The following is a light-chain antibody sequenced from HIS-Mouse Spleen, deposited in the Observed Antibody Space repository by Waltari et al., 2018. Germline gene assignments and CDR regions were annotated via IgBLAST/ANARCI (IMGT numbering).Light chain of an antibody. J-gene: IGLJ3*02. CDR3: YSTDSSGNHRV. V-gene: IGLV3-10*01. Sequence: SYELTQPPSVSVSPGQTARITCSGDALQKKYAYWYQQKSGQAPVLVIYEDSKRPAGFPERFSGSSSGTMATLTISGAQVEDEADYYGYSTDSSGNHRVFGGGTKLTV. CDR1: ALQKKY. CDR2: EDS.